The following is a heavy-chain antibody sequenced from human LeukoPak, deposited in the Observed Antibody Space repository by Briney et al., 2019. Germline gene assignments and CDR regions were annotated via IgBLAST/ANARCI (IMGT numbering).Heavy chain of an antibody. J-gene: IGHJ4*02. CDR2: ISNDGSNK. CDR1: RFTFSNYG. Sequence: GGSLRLSCAASRFTFSNYGMHWVRQAPGKGLEWVAVISNDGSNKYYADSVKGRFTISRDNSRNTLYLQMNSLRAEDTAVYYCAKDTAYSSSWYFFDYWGQGTLVTVSS. V-gene: IGHV3-30*18. CDR3: AKDTAYSSSWYFFDY. D-gene: IGHD6-13*01.